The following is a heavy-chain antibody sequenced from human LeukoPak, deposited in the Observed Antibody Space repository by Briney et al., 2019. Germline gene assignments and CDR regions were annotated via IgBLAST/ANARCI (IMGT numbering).Heavy chain of an antibody. D-gene: IGHD1-26*01. CDR3: ARERVGATSSSNFDY. V-gene: IGHV1-2*06. CDR1: GYTSTGYY. Sequence: SVKVSCKASGYTSTGYYMHWVRQAPGQGLEWMGRINPNSGGTNYAQKFQGRVTMTRDTSISTAYMELSRLRSDDTAVYYCARERVGATSSSNFDYWGQGTLVTVSS. CDR2: INPNSGGT. J-gene: IGHJ4*02.